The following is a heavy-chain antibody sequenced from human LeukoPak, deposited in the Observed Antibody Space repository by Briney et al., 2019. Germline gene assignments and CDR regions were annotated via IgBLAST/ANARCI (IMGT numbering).Heavy chain of an antibody. D-gene: IGHD3-22*01. J-gene: IGHJ5*02. CDR3: ARDRITMIVVAPVGFDP. V-gene: IGHV1-18*01. Sequence: ASVKVSCKASGYTFTSYGISWVRQAPGQGLEWMGWTSAYNGNTNYAQKLQGRVTMTTDTSTSTAYMELRSLRSDDTAVYYCARDRITMIVVAPVGFDPWGQGTLVTVSS. CDR2: TSAYNGNT. CDR1: GYTFTSYG.